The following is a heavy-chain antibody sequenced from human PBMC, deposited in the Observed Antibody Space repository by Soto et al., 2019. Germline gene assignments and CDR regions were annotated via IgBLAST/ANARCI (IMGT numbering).Heavy chain of an antibody. Sequence: ASVKVSCKASGYTFTSCYMHCVRQAPGQGLEWMGIINPSGGSTSYAQKFQGRVTMTRDTSTSTVYMELSSLRSEDTAVYYCARDMGPTLGTDVLRFLEWLPPRYYYYGMDVWGQGTTVTVT. D-gene: IGHD3-3*01. J-gene: IGHJ6*02. CDR3: ARDMGPTLGTDVLRFLEWLPPRYYYYGMDV. V-gene: IGHV1-46*01. CDR1: GYTFTSCY. CDR2: INPSGGST.